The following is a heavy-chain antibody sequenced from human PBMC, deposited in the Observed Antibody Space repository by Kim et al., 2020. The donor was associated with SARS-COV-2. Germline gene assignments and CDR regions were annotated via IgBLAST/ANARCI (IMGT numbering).Heavy chain of an antibody. CDR2: IKSKTDGGTT. Sequence: GGSLRLSCAASGFTFSNAWMSWVRQAPGKGLEWVGRIKSKTDGGTTDYAAPVKGRFTISRDDSKNTLYLQMNSLKTEDTAVYYCTTDRLLWFGEYLANAFDIWGQGTMVTVSS. D-gene: IGHD3-10*01. CDR1: GFTFSNAW. V-gene: IGHV3-15*01. CDR3: TTDRLLWFGEYLANAFDI. J-gene: IGHJ3*02.